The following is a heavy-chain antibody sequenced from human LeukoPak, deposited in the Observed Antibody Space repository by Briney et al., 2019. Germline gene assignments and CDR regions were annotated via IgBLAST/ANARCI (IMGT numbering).Heavy chain of an antibody. D-gene: IGHD6-6*01. CDR1: GGSISCYY. CDR3: ARGLSSSSGFGY. V-gene: IGHV4-59*01. CDR2: IYYSGST. Sequence: SETLSLTCTVSGGSISCYYWSWIRQPPGKGLEWIGYIYYSGSTNYNPSLKSRVTISVDPSKNQFSLKLSSGPAANTAVYYCARGLSSSSGFGYWGQGTLVTVSS. J-gene: IGHJ4*02.